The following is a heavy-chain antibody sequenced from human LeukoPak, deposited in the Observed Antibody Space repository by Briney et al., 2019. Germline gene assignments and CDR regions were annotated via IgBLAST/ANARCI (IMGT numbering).Heavy chain of an antibody. Sequence: GGSLRLSCAASGFIFTNYAMSWVRQAPEKGLEWVSVISGSGGSTYYADSVKGRFTISRDNSENTLYLQMNSLRAEDTAVYYCAKSGSNSDYYFYYMDVWGKGTTVTVSS. CDR3: AKSGSNSDYYFYYMDV. CDR2: ISGSGGST. D-gene: IGHD4-11*01. V-gene: IGHV3-23*01. J-gene: IGHJ6*03. CDR1: GFIFTNYA.